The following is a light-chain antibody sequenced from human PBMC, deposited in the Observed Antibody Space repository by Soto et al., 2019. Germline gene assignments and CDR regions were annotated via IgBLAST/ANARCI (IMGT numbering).Light chain of an antibody. J-gene: IGKJ5*01. CDR3: QQTYSSLSVT. CDR2: AAS. CDR1: ESISRH. Sequence: DIQMTQSPSSLSGSVGERVTITCGAGESISRHLNWYQQKPGKAPKLLIYAASTLQNGVPSRFRGGGSGTDFALTISNLQPEDFATYYCQQTYSSLSVTFGQGTRLEIK. V-gene: IGKV1-39*01.